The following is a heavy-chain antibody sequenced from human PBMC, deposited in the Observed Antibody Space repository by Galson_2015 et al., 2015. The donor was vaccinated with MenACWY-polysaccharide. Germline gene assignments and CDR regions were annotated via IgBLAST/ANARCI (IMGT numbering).Heavy chain of an antibody. CDR2: IIPIFGTA. CDR1: GGTFSSYA. J-gene: IGHJ6*02. Sequence: SVKVSCKASGGTFSSYAISWVRQAPGQGLEWMGGIIPIFGTANYAQKFQGRVTITADESTSTTYMELSSLGSEDTAVYYCAKKELRCSGGSCYTRRLGYYGMDVWGQGATVTVSS. D-gene: IGHD2-15*01. V-gene: IGHV1-69*13. CDR3: AKKELRCSGGSCYTRRLGYYGMDV.